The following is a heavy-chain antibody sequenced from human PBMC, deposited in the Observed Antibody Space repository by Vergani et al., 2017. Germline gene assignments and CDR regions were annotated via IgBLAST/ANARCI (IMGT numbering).Heavy chain of an antibody. D-gene: IGHD6-13*01. CDR1: GFTFDDYG. CDR3: ARDKVGVAAAEDY. V-gene: IGHV3-20*04. J-gene: IGHJ4*02. Sequence: EVQLVESGGGLVQPGRSLRLSCAASGFTFDDYGMSWVRPAPGKGLEWVSGINWNGGSTGYADSVKGRFPISRDNAKNSLYLQMNSLRAEDTALYYCARDKVGVAAAEDYWGQGTLVTVAS. CDR2: INWNGGST.